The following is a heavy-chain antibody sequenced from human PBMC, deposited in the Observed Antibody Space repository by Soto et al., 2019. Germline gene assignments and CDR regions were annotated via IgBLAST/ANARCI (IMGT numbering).Heavy chain of an antibody. Sequence: LSLTCAVYGGSFSGYYWTWIRQPPGKGLEWIGEIIHTGSTNYNPSLESRVTISVDTSEKQFSLKLSSVTAADTAVYHCARARIPFSGALDIWGQGTVVTVSS. J-gene: IGHJ3*02. V-gene: IGHV4-34*12. CDR1: GGSFSGYY. D-gene: IGHD3-3*02. CDR3: ARARIPFSGALDI. CDR2: IIHTGST.